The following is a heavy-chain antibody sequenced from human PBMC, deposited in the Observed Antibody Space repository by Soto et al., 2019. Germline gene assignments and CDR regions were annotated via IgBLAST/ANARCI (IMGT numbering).Heavy chain of an antibody. Sequence: NPSETLSLTCTASGGSISSSSYYWGWIRQPPGKGLEWIGSIYYSGSTYYNPSLKSRVTISVDTSKNQFSLKLSSVTAADTAVYYCALQDIVVVVAVSAAFDIWGKGTMVTGSS. J-gene: IGHJ3*02. CDR3: ALQDIVVVVAVSAAFDI. CDR1: GGSISSSSYY. CDR2: IYYSGST. V-gene: IGHV4-39*01. D-gene: IGHD2-15*01.